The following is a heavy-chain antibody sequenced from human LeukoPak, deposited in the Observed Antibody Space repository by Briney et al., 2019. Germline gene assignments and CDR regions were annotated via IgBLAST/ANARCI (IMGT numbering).Heavy chain of an antibody. Sequence: GGSLRLSCAASGFTFSSYSMNWVRQAPGKGLEWVSSISSSSSYIYYADSVKGRFTISRDNAKNSLYLQMNSLRAEDTAVYYCARAHNWNYGGDFDYWGRGTLVTVSS. CDR2: ISSSSSYI. D-gene: IGHD1-7*01. CDR1: GFTFSSYS. J-gene: IGHJ4*02. V-gene: IGHV3-21*01. CDR3: ARAHNWNYGGDFDY.